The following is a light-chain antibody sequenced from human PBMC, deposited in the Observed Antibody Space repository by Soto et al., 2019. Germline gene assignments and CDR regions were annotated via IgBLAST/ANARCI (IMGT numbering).Light chain of an antibody. CDR3: QQYYKLPPS. CDR2: DAS. J-gene: IGKJ2*01. Sequence: DIQMTQSPSSLSASVGDRITITCQASQDIGTFLNWYQQRPGKAPKLLIYDASDLETGVTPRISGSGAVTDFTLIISSLQPEDVATYYCQQYYKLPPSFGKGTNLEI. CDR1: QDIGTF. V-gene: IGKV1-33*01.